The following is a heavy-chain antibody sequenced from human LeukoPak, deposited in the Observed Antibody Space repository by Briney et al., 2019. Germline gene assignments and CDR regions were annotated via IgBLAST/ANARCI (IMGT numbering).Heavy chain of an antibody. CDR1: AGSLSSSNYY. D-gene: IGHD6-19*01. J-gene: IGHJ4*02. CDR3: ARHVPTGIPVAGTLDY. V-gene: IGHV4-39*01. Sequence: PSGTLSLTCTVSAGSLSSSNYYWGWIRQPPWKGLEGIGRIYYSGTTYYNPSLKSRVTISVDTSKNQFSLTLSSVTAGDTAVYSCARHVPTGIPVAGTLDYWGQGTLVTVSS. CDR2: IYYSGTT.